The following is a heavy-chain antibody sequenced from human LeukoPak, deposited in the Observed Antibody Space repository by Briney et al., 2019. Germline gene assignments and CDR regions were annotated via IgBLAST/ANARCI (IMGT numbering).Heavy chain of an antibody. Sequence: GASVKVSCKASGGTFSSYAISWVRQAPGQGLEWMGGIIPIFGTANYAQKLQGRVTMTTDTSTSTAYMELRSLRSDDTAVYYCARDISDSSSWYVIYYYYGMGVWGQGTTVTVSS. CDR3: ARDISDSSSWYVIYYYYGMGV. D-gene: IGHD6-13*01. V-gene: IGHV1-69*05. J-gene: IGHJ6*02. CDR1: GGTFSSYA. CDR2: IIPIFGTA.